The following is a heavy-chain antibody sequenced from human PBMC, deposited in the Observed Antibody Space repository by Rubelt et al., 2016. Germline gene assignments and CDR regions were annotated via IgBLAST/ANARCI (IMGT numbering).Heavy chain of an antibody. CDR2: ISVSGDST. CDR1: GFPFSGSP. CDR3: AKSLRMLPARTPDY. Sequence: GGSLRLSCAASGFPFSGSPMNWIRQAPGKGLEWVSGISVSGDSTYYADSVKGRFTISRDNSKNTLYLQMNSLRDEDTAVYFCAKSLRMLPARTPDYWGQGTLVTVSS. V-gene: IGHV3-23*01. D-gene: IGHD5/OR15-5a*01. J-gene: IGHJ4*02.